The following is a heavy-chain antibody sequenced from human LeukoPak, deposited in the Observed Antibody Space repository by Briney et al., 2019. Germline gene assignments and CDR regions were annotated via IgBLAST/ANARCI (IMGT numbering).Heavy chain of an antibody. CDR2: ISGSGGST. Sequence: GGSLRLSCAASGFTFSSYAMSWVRQAPGKGLEWVSAISGSGGSTYYADSVKGRFTISRDNSKNTLYLQMNSLRAEDTAVYYCAKDLLPGPMIVVVTLDYWGQGTLVTVSS. CDR1: GFTFSSYA. D-gene: IGHD3-22*01. V-gene: IGHV3-23*01. CDR3: AKDLLPGPMIVVVTLDY. J-gene: IGHJ4*02.